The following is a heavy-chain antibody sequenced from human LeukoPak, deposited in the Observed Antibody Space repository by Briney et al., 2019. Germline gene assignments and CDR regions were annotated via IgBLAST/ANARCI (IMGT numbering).Heavy chain of an antibody. CDR1: GGSISSYY. D-gene: IGHD6-19*01. CDR2: IYYSGST. Sequence: PSETLSLTCTVSGGSISSYYWSWIRQPPGKGLEWIGYIYYSGSTNYNPSLKSRVTISVDTSKNQFSLKLSSVTAADTAVYYCARQEVEVHSSGWYVHFDYWGQGTLVTVSS. V-gene: IGHV4-59*08. J-gene: IGHJ4*02. CDR3: ARQEVEVHSSGWYVHFDY.